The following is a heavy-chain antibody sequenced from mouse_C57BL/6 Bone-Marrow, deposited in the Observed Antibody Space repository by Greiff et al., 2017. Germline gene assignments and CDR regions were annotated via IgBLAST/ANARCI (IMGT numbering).Heavy chain of an antibody. Sequence: ESGPGLVKPSQSLSLTCSVTGYSITSGYYWNWIRQFPGNKLEWMGYISYDGSNNYNPSLKNRISITRDTSKNQFFLKLNSGTTEDTATYYCARGSSGYGFAYWGQGTLVTVSA. D-gene: IGHD3-2*02. CDR3: ARGSSGYGFAY. CDR1: GYSITSGYY. J-gene: IGHJ3*01. V-gene: IGHV3-6*01. CDR2: ISYDGSN.